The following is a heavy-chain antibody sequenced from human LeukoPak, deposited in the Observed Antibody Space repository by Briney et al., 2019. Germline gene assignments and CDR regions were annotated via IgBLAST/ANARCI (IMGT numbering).Heavy chain of an antibody. V-gene: IGHV1-18*01. Sequence: ASVKVSCKASGYTFINYPISWVRQAPGQGLEWMGWISPYNGNTNYAQKFQGRVTMTTDTSTSTVYMELRSLRSDDTAVYYCAREAKQWMVGNYFDYWGQGTLVTVSS. CDR1: GYTFINYP. CDR2: ISPYNGNT. J-gene: IGHJ4*02. CDR3: AREAKQWMVGNYFDY. D-gene: IGHD6-19*01.